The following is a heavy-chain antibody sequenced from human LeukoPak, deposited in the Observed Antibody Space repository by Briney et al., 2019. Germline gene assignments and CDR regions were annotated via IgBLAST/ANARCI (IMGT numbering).Heavy chain of an antibody. D-gene: IGHD2-8*02. CDR2: ISYDGSNK. J-gene: IGHJ4*02. CDR3: TRGLLGIDY. V-gene: IGHV3-30-3*01. Sequence: GGSLRLSCAASGFTFSSNAMHWVRQAPGKGLEWVAVISYDGSNKYYADSVKGRFTISRDNAKNTLYLQMNSLRAEDTAVYYCTRGLLGIDYWGQGTLVTVSS. CDR1: GFTFSSNA.